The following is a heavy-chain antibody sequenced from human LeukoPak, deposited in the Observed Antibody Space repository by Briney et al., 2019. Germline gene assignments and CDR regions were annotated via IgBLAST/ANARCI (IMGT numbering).Heavy chain of an antibody. CDR1: GFTFTSSA. Sequence: GASVKVSCKASGFTFTSSAVQWVRQARGQRLEWIGWIVVGSGNTNYAQKFQERVTITRDMSTSTAYMELSSLRSEDTTVYYCAADPYSGSYGYYWGQGTLVTVSS. D-gene: IGHD1-26*01. CDR3: AADPYSGSYGYY. V-gene: IGHV1-58*01. J-gene: IGHJ4*02. CDR2: IVVGSGNT.